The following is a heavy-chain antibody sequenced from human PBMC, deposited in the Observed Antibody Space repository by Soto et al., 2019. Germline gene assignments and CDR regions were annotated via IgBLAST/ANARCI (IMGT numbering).Heavy chain of an antibody. D-gene: IGHD2-2*01. CDR1: GDTFSSYA. CDR2: IIPISETT. Sequence: QVQLVQSGAEVKKPGSSVKVSCKASGDTFSSYAISWVRQAPGQGLEWMGGIIPISETTNYAQKFHGSVTITSDESRSTAYLELSSRRSEDTAVYYCARSQGSTTSLEIYYFYYYGMDAWGQGTTVSVS. CDR3: ARSQGSTTSLEIYYFYYYGMDA. J-gene: IGHJ6*02. V-gene: IGHV1-69*01.